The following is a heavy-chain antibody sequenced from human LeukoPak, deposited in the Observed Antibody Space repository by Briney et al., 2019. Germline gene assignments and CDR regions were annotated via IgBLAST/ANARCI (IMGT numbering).Heavy chain of an antibody. CDR1: GYSFTNYW. V-gene: IGHV5-51*01. J-gene: IGHJ4*02. Sequence: GESLKISCEASGYSFTNYWIAWVRQMPGKGLEWMGIIYPGDSDTRYSPSFQGQVTISADKSISTAYLQWSSPKASDTAMYYCARHDYGDLPVDYWGQGTLVTVPS. CDR3: ARHDYGDLPVDY. D-gene: IGHD4-17*01. CDR2: IYPGDSDT.